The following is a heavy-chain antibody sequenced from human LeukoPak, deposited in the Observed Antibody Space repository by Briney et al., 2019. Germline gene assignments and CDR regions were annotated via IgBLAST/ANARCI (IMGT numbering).Heavy chain of an antibody. CDR2: ISSSSSTI. D-gene: IGHD3-10*01. J-gene: IGHJ4*02. V-gene: IGHV3-48*02. Sequence: GGSLRLSCAASGFTFSSYSMNWVRQAPGKGLEWVSYISSSSSTIYYADSVKGRFTISRDNAKNSLYLQMNSLRDEDTAVYYCARVRGYYGSGSYPDFDYWGQGTLVTVSS. CDR1: GFTFSSYS. CDR3: ARVRGYYGSGSYPDFDY.